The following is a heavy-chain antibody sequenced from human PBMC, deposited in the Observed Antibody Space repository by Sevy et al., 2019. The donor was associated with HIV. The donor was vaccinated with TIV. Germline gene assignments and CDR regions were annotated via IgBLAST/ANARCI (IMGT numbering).Heavy chain of an antibody. V-gene: IGHV3-23*01. J-gene: IGHJ4*02. CDR1: VFTFSSYA. CDR2: ISGSGGST. Sequence: GGSLRLSCAASVFTFSSYAMSWVRQAPGKGLEWVSAISGSGGSTYYADSVKGRFTISRDNSKNTLYLQMNSLRAEDTAVYYCLLGSSPNFIDYWGQGTLVTVSS. D-gene: IGHD6-6*01. CDR3: LLGSSPNFIDY.